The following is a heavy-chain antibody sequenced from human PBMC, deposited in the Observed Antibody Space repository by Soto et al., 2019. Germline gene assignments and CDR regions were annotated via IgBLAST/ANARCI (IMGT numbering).Heavy chain of an antibody. Sequence: EVQLVESGGGLVQPGGSLRLSCAASGFTFSSFRMNWVRQAPGRGLEWVAYITSSSDTIYYSDSVKGRFTISRDNGKNSLFLQMNSLRDEDTAVYYCARVVVVIPPGYYYAMDVWGQGTTVTVSS. J-gene: IGHJ6*02. CDR3: ARVVVVIPPGYYYAMDV. V-gene: IGHV3-48*02. CDR1: GFTFSSFR. D-gene: IGHD3-22*01. CDR2: ITSSSDTI.